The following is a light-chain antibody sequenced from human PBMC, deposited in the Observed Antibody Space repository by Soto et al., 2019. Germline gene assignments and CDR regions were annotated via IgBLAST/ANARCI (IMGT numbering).Light chain of an antibody. CDR3: QQYNNWPPLT. Sequence: MTQCTVTLSVSPGERVTLSCRASQFIGSNLAWYQQKPAQPPRLLIYDASTRATGIPARFSGSGSGTEFPLTISSLQSEDFAVYYCQQYNNWPPLTFGGGTKVDIK. J-gene: IGKJ4*01. CDR1: QFIGSN. CDR2: DAS. V-gene: IGKV3-15*01.